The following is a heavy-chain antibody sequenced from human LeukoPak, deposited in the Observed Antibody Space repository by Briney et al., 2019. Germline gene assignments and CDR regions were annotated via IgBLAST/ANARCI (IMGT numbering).Heavy chain of an antibody. CDR3: ARLSSSSWYNPIFDY. CDR1: GYTFTGYY. D-gene: IGHD6-13*01. Sequence: ASVKVSCKASGYTFTGYYMHWVRQAPGQGLEWMGWINPNSGGTNYAQKFQGGVTMTRDTSISTAYMERSRMRSDDTAVYYCARLSSSSWYNPIFDYWGQGTLVTVSS. J-gene: IGHJ4*02. V-gene: IGHV1-2*02. CDR2: INPNSGGT.